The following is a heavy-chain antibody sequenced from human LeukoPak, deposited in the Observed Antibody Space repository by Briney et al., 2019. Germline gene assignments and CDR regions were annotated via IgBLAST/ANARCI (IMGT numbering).Heavy chain of an antibody. V-gene: IGHV1-8*03. CDR1: GYTFTSYG. D-gene: IGHD4-23*01. Sequence: GASVKVSCKASGYTFTSYGINWVRQATGQGLEWMGWMNPNSGNTGYAQKFQGRVTITRNTSISSAYMELSSLRSEDTAVYYCARGGGYYYYMDVWGKGTTVTVSS. CDR2: MNPNSGNT. J-gene: IGHJ6*03. CDR3: ARGGGYYYYMDV.